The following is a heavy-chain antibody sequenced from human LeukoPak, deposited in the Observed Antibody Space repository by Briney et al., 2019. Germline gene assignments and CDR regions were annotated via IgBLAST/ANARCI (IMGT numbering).Heavy chain of an antibody. J-gene: IGHJ2*01. CDR2: IYSGTI. Sequence: PGGSLRLSCTVSGFTVGSNSMSWVRQAPGKGLEWVSFIYSGTIHYSDSMKGRFTISRDNSKNTLYLQMNSLRAEDTAVYYCARSGNTGRNWYFDLWGRGTLVTVSS. V-gene: IGHV3-53*01. D-gene: IGHD3-10*01. CDR3: ARSGNTGRNWYFDL. CDR1: GFTVGSNS.